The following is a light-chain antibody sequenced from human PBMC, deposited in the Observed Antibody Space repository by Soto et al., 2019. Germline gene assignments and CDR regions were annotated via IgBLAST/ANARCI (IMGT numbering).Light chain of an antibody. V-gene: IGLV2-14*01. Sequence: QSALTQPASVSGSPGLSITISCTGTSSDVGGYNYVSWYQQHPGKAPKLMIYDVSNRPSGVSNRFSGSKSGNTASLTISGLQAEDEADYYCISYTSSSTLYVFGTGTQLTVL. CDR3: ISYTSSSTLYV. J-gene: IGLJ1*01. CDR1: SSDVGGYNY. CDR2: DVS.